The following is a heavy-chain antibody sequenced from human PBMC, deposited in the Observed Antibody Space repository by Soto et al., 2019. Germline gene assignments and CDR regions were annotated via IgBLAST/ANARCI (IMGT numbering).Heavy chain of an antibody. V-gene: IGHV4-31*03. CDR3: ARDSIAAAGTYYYYGMDV. CDR1: GGSISSGGYY. J-gene: IGHJ6*02. CDR2: IYYSGST. Sequence: QVQLQESGPGLVKPSQTLSLTCTVSGGSISSGGYYWSWIRQHPGKGLEWIGYIYYSGSTYYNPSLKSRVTKVVDTSENQFSLKLSSVTAAATAVYYCARDSIAAAGTYYYYGMDVWGQGTTVTVCS. D-gene: IGHD6-13*01.